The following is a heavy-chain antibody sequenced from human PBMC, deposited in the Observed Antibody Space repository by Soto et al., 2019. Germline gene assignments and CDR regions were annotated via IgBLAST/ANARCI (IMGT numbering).Heavy chain of an antibody. CDR3: ARDRYSYYDFWSGSLPYYYYGMDV. CDR2: ISSDGTRT. CDR1: GFTFDGYW. V-gene: IGHV3-74*01. J-gene: IGHJ6*02. D-gene: IGHD3-3*01. Sequence: GSLRLSCAASGFTFDGYWMHWVRQAPGKGLVWVSRISSDGTRTTYADSVKGRFTISRDNAKNSLYLQMNSLRAEDTAVYYCARDRYSYYDFWSGSLPYYYYGMDVWGQGTTVTVSS.